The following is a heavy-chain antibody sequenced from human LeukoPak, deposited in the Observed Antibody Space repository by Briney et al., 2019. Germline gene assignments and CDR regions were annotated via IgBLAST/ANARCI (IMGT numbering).Heavy chain of an antibody. V-gene: IGHV4-39*01. CDR1: GGSISSSSYY. Sequence: SETLSLTCTVSGGSISSSSYYWGWIRQPPGKGLEWIGSIYYSGSTYYNPSLKSRVTISVDTSKNQFSLKLSSVTAADTAVYYCARFGDDRYYYYMDVWGKGTTVTISS. J-gene: IGHJ6*03. D-gene: IGHD3-10*01. CDR3: ARFGDDRYYYYMDV. CDR2: IYYSGST.